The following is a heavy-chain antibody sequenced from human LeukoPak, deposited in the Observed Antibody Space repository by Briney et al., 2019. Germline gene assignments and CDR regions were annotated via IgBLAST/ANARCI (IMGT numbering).Heavy chain of an antibody. CDR1: GFTFSSYS. CDR3: ARDLGYYGSGSYSHFDY. J-gene: IGHJ4*02. D-gene: IGHD3-10*01. Sequence: GGSLRLSCAASGFTFSSYSMNWVRQAPGKGLEWVSSISSSSSYIYYADSVEGRFTISRDNAKNSLYLQMNSLRAEDTAVYYCARDLGYYGSGSYSHFDYWGQGTLVTVSS. CDR2: ISSSSSYI. V-gene: IGHV3-21*01.